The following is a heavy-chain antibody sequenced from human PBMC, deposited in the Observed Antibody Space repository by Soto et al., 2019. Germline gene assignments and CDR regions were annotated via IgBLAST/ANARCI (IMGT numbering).Heavy chain of an antibody. D-gene: IGHD3-16*01. J-gene: IGHJ5*02. V-gene: IGHV4-4*07. CDR2: VHTTETA. Sequence: SETLSLTCTDSGVSISSYYWSWIRQSAGKGLEWIGRVHTTETATYNPSLKSRVTMSVDTSKNQVSLKLNSVTAADTAVYYCARSYPWFDPWGQGTLVTVS. CDR3: ARSYPWFDP. CDR1: GVSISSYY.